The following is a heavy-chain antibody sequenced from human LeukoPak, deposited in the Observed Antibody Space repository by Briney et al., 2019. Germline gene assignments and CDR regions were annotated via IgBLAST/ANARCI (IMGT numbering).Heavy chain of an antibody. J-gene: IGHJ5*02. Sequence: PGGSLRLPCAASGFTVSNNYMSWVRQAPRKGLEWVSVIYSGGSTYYADSVKGRFTISRDNSKNTLYLQMNSLKTEDTAVYYCTTNYYDSSGYPRGFDPWGQGTLVTVSS. V-gene: IGHV3-53*01. CDR1: GFTVSNNY. CDR2: IYSGGST. D-gene: IGHD3-22*01. CDR3: TTNYYDSSGYPRGFDP.